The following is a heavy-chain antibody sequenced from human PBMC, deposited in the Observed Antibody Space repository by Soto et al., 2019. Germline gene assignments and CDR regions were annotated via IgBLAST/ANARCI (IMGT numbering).Heavy chain of an antibody. CDR1: GGSFSSYT. J-gene: IGHJ6*02. Sequence: SVKVSCKASGGSFSSYTISWVRQAPGQGLEWMGRIIPILGIANYAQKFQGRVTITADKSTSTAYMELSSLRSEDTAMYYCAIRRDGYVRYGMDVWGQGTTVTVSS. V-gene: IGHV1-69*02. D-gene: IGHD5-12*01. CDR2: IIPILGIA. CDR3: AIRRDGYVRYGMDV.